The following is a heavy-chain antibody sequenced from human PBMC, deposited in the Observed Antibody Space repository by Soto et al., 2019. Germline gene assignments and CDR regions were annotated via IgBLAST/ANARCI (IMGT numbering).Heavy chain of an antibody. CDR3: GKYMGRDDFWSAPTIIDY. Sequence: PWGSLRLSCAASGFTFSSYAMRWVRQAPGKGLEWVSAISGSGGSTYYADSVKGRFTISRDNSKNTLYLQMNSLRAEDTAVYYCGKYMGRDDFWSAPTIIDYWGQGTLVTVSS. CDR1: GFTFSSYA. D-gene: IGHD3-3*01. J-gene: IGHJ4*02. V-gene: IGHV3-23*01. CDR2: ISGSGGST.